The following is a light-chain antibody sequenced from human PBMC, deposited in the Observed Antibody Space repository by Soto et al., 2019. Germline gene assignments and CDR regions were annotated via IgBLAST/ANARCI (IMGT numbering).Light chain of an antibody. Sequence: SYELTQPPSVSVAPGQTATISCGGNNVGSKVVHWYQQKPGQAPVLVVYDDTYRPSGIPERFSGSNSGNTATLTISRVEAGDEAAYYCQVWHIGSYRVFGGGTKLTVL. CDR2: DDT. CDR1: NVGSKV. CDR3: QVWHIGSYRV. J-gene: IGLJ3*02. V-gene: IGLV3-21*02.